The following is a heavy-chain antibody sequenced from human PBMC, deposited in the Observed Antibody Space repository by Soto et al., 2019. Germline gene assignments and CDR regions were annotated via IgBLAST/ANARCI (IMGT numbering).Heavy chain of an antibody. CDR2: IYYSGST. J-gene: IGHJ3*02. Sequence: QVQLQESGPGLVKPSQTLSLTCTVSGGSISSGGYYWSWIRQHPGKGLEWIGYIYYSGSTYYNPSLKSRVTISVDTSKNQFSLKLSSVTAADTAVYYCARHRPTNWHERAFDIWGQGTMVTVSS. D-gene: IGHD1-1*01. V-gene: IGHV4-31*03. CDR3: ARHRPTNWHERAFDI. CDR1: GGSISSGGYY.